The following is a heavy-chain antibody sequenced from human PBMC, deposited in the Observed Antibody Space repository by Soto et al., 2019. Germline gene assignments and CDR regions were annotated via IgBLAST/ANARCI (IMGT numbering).Heavy chain of an antibody. D-gene: IGHD2-2*01. J-gene: IGHJ4*02. Sequence: QVLLVDSGGGVVQPGRSLRLSCAASGFTFSSYAMNWVRQAPGKGLEWVALISHAGINKYYADSVRGRFTISRDSSTNTLYRQMNSLRAADTAVYYCGRCTSTSCHLGSDYWGQGTLVTVSS. CDR3: GRCTSTSCHLGSDY. V-gene: IGHV3-30-3*01. CDR2: ISHAGINK. CDR1: GFTFSSYA.